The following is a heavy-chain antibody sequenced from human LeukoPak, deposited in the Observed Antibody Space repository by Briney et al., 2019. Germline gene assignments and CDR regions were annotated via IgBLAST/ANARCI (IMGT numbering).Heavy chain of an antibody. Sequence: PGGSLRLSCAASGFTFSSYGMHWVRQAPGKGLEWVAVIWYDGSNKYYADSVKGRFTISRDNSKNTLYLQMNSLRAEDTAVYYCARDQYSYGSGVGDYWGQGTLVTVSS. CDR1: GFTFSSYG. CDR2: IWYDGSNK. J-gene: IGHJ4*02. CDR3: ARDQYSYGSGVGDY. V-gene: IGHV3-33*01. D-gene: IGHD5-18*01.